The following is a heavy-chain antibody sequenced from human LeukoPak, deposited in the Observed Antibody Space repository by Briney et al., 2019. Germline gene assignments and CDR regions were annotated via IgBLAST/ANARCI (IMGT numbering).Heavy chain of an antibody. CDR3: ARGLQLERSFDY. CDR2: MSGDATST. D-gene: IGHD1-1*01. Sequence: GGSLRLSCAASGFTFSSFAMNWVRQAPGKGLEWVSTMSGDATSTYYADSVKGRFTISRDNSKNTLYLQMNSLRAEDTAVYYCARGLQLERSFDYWGQGTLVTVSS. CDR1: GFTFSSFA. J-gene: IGHJ4*02. V-gene: IGHV3-23*01.